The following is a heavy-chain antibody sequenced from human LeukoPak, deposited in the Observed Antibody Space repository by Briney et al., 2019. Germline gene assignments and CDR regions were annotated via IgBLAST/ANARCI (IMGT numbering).Heavy chain of an antibody. CDR2: IYYSGST. CDR3: ARHLAEYFQH. V-gene: IGHV4-39*01. J-gene: IGHJ1*01. CDR1: GGYISSSSYY. Sequence: SETLSLTCTVSGGYISSSSYYWGWIRQPPGKGLEWIGSIYYSGSTYYNPSLKSRVTISVDTSKNQFSLKLSSVTAADTAVYYCARHLAEYFQHWGQGTLVTVSS.